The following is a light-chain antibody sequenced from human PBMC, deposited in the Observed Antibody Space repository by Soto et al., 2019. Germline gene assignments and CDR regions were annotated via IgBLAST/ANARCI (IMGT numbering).Light chain of an antibody. J-gene: IGLJ1*01. V-gene: IGLV2-14*01. CDR3: SSYTTTTNVRFV. CDR1: SSDIGIYKY. Sequence: QSALTQPASVSGSPGQSIAISCTGSSSDIGIYKYVSWYQQHPGKVPKLIIYEVTNRPSGVSNRFSGSKSANTASLTISGLQAEDEAFYYCSSYTTTTNVRFVFGTGTKVTVL. CDR2: EVT.